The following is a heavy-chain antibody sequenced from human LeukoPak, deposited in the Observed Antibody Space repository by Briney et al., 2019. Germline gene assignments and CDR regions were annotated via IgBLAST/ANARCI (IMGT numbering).Heavy chain of an antibody. V-gene: IGHV1-3*01. CDR2: INAGNGNT. Sequence: ASVKVSCKASGYTFTSYAMHWVRQAPGQRLEWMGWINAGNGNTKYSQKFQGRVTINRETSASTAYMELSSLRSEDTAVYYCARWGIAAAGTYGDFDYWGQGTLVTVSS. CDR1: GYTFTSYA. J-gene: IGHJ4*02. CDR3: ARWGIAAAGTYGDFDY. D-gene: IGHD6-13*01.